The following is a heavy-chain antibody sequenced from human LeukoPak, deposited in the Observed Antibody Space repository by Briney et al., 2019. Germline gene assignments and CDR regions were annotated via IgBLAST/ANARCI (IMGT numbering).Heavy chain of an antibody. Sequence: SETLSLTCTVSGGPISSGGYYWSWIRQPPGKGLEWIGYIYYSGSTNYNPSLKSRVTMSVDTSKNQFSLKLASVTAADTAVYYCAREGYYDILTGYYHNWFDPWGQGTLVTVSS. V-gene: IGHV4-61*08. CDR2: IYYSGST. CDR3: AREGYYDILTGYYHNWFDP. D-gene: IGHD3-9*01. CDR1: GGPISSGGYY. J-gene: IGHJ5*02.